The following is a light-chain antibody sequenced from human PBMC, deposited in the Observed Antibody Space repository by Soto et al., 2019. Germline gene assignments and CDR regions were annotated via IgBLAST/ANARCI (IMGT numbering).Light chain of an antibody. J-gene: IGKJ2*01. Sequence: EIVMTQSPATLSVSPGERATLSCRASQSVSSNLAWYQQKPGQAPRLLIYGASTRATGIPARFSGSGSGTEFTLXIXXXXSXXXAXXXXXXXNNWPQTFGQGTKLAIK. V-gene: IGKV3-15*01. CDR1: QSVSSN. CDR2: GAS. CDR3: XXXNNWPQT.